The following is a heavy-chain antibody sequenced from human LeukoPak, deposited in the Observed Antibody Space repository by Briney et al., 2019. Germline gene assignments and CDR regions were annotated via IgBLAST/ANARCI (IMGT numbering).Heavy chain of an antibody. J-gene: IGHJ4*02. D-gene: IGHD2-15*01. CDR1: GYTFTSYG. Sequence: ASVKVSCKASGYTFTSYGISWVRQAPGQGLEWVGWISAYNGNTNYAQKLQGRVTMTTDTSTSTAYMELRSLRSDDTAVYYCARDRCSGGSCYFDYWGQGTLVTVSS. V-gene: IGHV1-18*01. CDR3: ARDRCSGGSCYFDY. CDR2: ISAYNGNT.